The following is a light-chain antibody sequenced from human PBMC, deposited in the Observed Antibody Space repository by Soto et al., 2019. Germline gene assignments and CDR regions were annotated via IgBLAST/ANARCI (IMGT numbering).Light chain of an antibody. CDR3: QQSYSTPWT. V-gene: IGKV1-39*01. CDR1: QSISSY. CDR2: AAS. J-gene: IGKJ1*01. Sequence: DIQMTQSPSSLSASVGDRVTITCRASQSISSYLNWYQQKPGKAPKLLIYAASSLQSGVPSRFSGSGSGTDFTLTISSLQPEDFATYYCQQSYSTPWTIRQGTKVDIK.